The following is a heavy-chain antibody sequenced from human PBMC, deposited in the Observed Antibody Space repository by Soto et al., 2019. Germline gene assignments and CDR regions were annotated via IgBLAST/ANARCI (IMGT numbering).Heavy chain of an antibody. CDR2: ISGSGGST. Sequence: AWSLRLSCAASGFTFSSYAMSWVRQAPGKGLEWVSAISGSGGSTYYADSVKGRFTISRDNSKNTLYPQMNSLRAEDTAGYYCENWRKGSRNLDSYGPTMVVWGQGTTDTLSS. J-gene: IGHJ6*02. D-gene: IGHD5-18*01. CDR1: GFTFSSYA. CDR3: ENWRKGSRNLDSYGPTMVV. V-gene: IGHV3-23*01.